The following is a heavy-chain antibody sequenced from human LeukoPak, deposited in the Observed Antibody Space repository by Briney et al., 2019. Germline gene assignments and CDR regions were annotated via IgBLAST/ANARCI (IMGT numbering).Heavy chain of an antibody. CDR2: IKQDGSEK. D-gene: IGHD3-3*01. V-gene: IGHV3-7*01. CDR3: ARDLTRYYDFWSGYKDY. CDR1: GFTFSSFW. Sequence: GGSLRLSCAASGFTFSSFWMSWVRQAPGKGLEWVANIKQDGSEKYYVDSVKGRFTISRDNAKTSLYLQMNSLRAEDTAVYYCARDLTRYYDFWSGYKDYWGQGTLVTVSS. J-gene: IGHJ4*02.